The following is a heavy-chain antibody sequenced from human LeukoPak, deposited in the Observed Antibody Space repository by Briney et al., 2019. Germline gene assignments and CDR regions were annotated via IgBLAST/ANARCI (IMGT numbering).Heavy chain of an antibody. V-gene: IGHV3-48*01. J-gene: IGHJ4*02. CDR3: ARDSDDYGDYVLIDY. CDR2: ISSSSTI. D-gene: IGHD4-17*01. Sequence: GGSLRLSCAASGFTFSSYSMNWVRQAPGKGLEWVSYISSSSTIYYADSVKGRFTISRDNAKNSLYLQMNSLRAEDTAVYYCARDSDDYGDYVLIDYWGQGTLVTVSS. CDR1: GFTFSSYS.